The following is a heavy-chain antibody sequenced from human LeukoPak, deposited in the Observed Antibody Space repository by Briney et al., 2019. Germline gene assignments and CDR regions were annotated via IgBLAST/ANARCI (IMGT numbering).Heavy chain of an antibody. CDR3: ARQYDSSAYYYYHFDY. D-gene: IGHD3-22*01. CDR1: GGSISSYY. Sequence: SETLSLTCTVSGGSISSYYWSWIRQPPGKGLEWIGYIYYSGSTNYNPSLKSRVTISVDTSKNQFSLKLSSVTAADTAVYCCARQYDSSAYYYYHFDYWGQGTLVTVSS. CDR2: IYYSGST. J-gene: IGHJ4*02. V-gene: IGHV4-59*08.